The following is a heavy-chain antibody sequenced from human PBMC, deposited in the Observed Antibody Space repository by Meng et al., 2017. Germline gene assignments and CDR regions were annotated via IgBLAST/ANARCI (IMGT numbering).Heavy chain of an antibody. CDR1: GYTFNSYP. Sequence: QVRLVQSGSGLKKPVASLNVPCKAYGYTFNSYPLNWVRQAPGQGLECMGWINNKAGNPTNPPGFTRRIVFSLNTIASTAFIQMNSTKAEATAVYYCGRANCSGWYSFFDYWGQGTLVTVSS. D-gene: IGHD6-19*01. J-gene: IGHJ4*02. CDR3: GRANCSGWYSFFDY. CDR2: INNKAGNP. V-gene: IGHV7-4-1*02.